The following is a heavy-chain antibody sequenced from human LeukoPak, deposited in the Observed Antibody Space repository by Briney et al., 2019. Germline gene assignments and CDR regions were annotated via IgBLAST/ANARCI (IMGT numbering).Heavy chain of an antibody. CDR3: ARVGSGWAYYYYGMDV. CDR1: GGFFSGYY. CDR2: INHSGST. D-gene: IGHD6-19*01. J-gene: IGHJ6*02. V-gene: IGHV4-34*01. Sequence: SETLSLTCAVYGGFFSGYYWSWIRQPPGKGLEWIGEINHSGSTNYNPSLKSRVTISVDTSKNQFSLKLSSVTAADTAVYYCARVGSGWAYYYYGMDVWGQGTTVTVSS.